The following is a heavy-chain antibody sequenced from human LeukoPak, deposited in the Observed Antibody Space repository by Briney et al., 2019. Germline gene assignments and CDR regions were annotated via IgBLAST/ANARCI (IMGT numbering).Heavy chain of an antibody. CDR1: GGSISSSSYY. J-gene: IGHJ3*02. D-gene: IGHD3-22*01. V-gene: IGHV4-39*07. CDR2: IYYSGST. CDR3: ARVREAMIVVAYVAFDI. Sequence: PSETLSLTCTVSGGSISSSSYYWGWIRQPPGKGLEWIGSIYYSGSTYYNPSLKSRVTISVYTSKNQFSLKLSSVTAADTAVYYCARVREAMIVVAYVAFDIWGQGTMVTVSS.